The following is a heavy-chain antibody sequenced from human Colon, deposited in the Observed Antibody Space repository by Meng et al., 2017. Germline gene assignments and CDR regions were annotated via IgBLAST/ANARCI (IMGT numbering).Heavy chain of an antibody. J-gene: IGHJ2*01. V-gene: IGHV4-34*01. CDR2: INHSGNT. Sequence: QVQLQQWGAGLLKPSETLSLTCAVYGGSFSGYYWSWIRQPPGKGLEWIGEINHSGNTNYNPSLKSRVTISVDTSKNQFSLKLSSVTAADTAVYYCARGSDSSGYYSKAYWYFDLWGQGTLVTVSS. CDR3: ARGSDSSGYYSKAYWYFDL. D-gene: IGHD3-22*01. CDR1: GGSFSGYY.